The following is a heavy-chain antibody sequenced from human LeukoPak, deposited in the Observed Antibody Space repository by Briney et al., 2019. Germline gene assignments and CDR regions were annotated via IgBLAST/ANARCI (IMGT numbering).Heavy chain of an antibody. CDR1: GFTFSSYW. CDR3: AKRIKIGGAYLDY. Sequence: GGSLRLSCAASGFTFSSYWMSWVRQAPRKGLEWVANIKQDGSEKYYVDSVKGRFTISRDNAKNSLYLQMNSLRAEDTAVYYCAKRIKIGGAYLDYWGQGTLVTVSS. D-gene: IGHD1-26*01. J-gene: IGHJ4*02. V-gene: IGHV3-7*03. CDR2: IKQDGSEK.